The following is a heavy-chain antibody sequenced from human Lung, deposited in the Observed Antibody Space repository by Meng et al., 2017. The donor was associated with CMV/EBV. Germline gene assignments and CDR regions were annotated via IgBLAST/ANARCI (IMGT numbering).Heavy chain of an antibody. CDR2: IIPVLGTA. J-gene: IGHJ4*02. CDR1: GGTFSSYA. V-gene: IGHV1-69*05. D-gene: IGHD3-22*01. CDR3: ARVVPPSYYYDSSGYYDY. Sequence: SXXVSXKASGGTFSSYAISWVRQAPGQGLEWMGGIIPVLGTANYPQKFQGRVTITTDESTSTAYMELSSLRSDDTAVYYCARVVPPSYYYDSSGYYDYWGQRTLVTVSS.